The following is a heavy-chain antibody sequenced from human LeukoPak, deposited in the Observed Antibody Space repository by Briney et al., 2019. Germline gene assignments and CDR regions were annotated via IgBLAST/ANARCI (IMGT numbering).Heavy chain of an antibody. V-gene: IGHV1-2*02. D-gene: IGHD1-26*01. CDR2: INPNSGGT. Sequence: ASVKVSCKASGYTFTGYYMHWVRQAPGQGLEWMGWINPNSGGTNYAQEFQGRVTMTRDTSISTAYMELSRLRSDDTAVYYCARGLIIVGATIDYWGQGTLVTVSS. CDR3: ARGLIIVGATIDY. J-gene: IGHJ4*02. CDR1: GYTFTGYY.